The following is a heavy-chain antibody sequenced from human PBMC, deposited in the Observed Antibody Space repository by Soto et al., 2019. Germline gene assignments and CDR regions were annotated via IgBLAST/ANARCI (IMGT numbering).Heavy chain of an antibody. J-gene: IGHJ4*02. CDR1: TDSSSFTNSY. CDR2: SSYNGGT. V-gene: IGHV4-39*01. D-gene: IGHD3-10*01. CDR3: ARHRIEVVWRGFDF. Sequence: SETLSLSCTVSTDSSSFTNSYWGWIRQPPGKGLQWIGSSSYNGGTFYNPSLKGRVVISFDTSKKQSSLQVTSVTAADTAVYFCARHRIEVVWRGFDFWGQGSPVTVSS.